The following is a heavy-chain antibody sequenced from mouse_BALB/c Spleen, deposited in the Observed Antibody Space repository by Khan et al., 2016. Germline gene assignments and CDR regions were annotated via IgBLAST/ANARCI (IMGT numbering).Heavy chain of an antibody. Sequence: QVQLQQAGTELVKPGASVKLSCKASGYTFTGYDINWVRRRPEQGLEWIGWIFPGDGRTKYNEKFKDKTTLTTDKSSRTAYMQLSRLTSEDSAVYFYARWGGVGRGGSGLDYWGQGTSVSVSS. CDR3: ARWGGVGRGGSGLDY. D-gene: IGHD2-2*01. V-gene: IGHV1S56*01. J-gene: IGHJ4*01. CDR1: GYTFTGYD. CDR2: IFPGDGRT.